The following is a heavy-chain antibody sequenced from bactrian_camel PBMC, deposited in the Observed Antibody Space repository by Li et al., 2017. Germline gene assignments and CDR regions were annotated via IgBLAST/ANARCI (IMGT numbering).Heavy chain of an antibody. CDR1: GYLYSSYY. J-gene: IGHJ4*01. V-gene: IGHV3S42*01. Sequence: DVQLVESGGGSVQAGGSLTLSCAASGYLYSSYYMGWIHQTPGKEREEVARGYTADGSTTYAGSVKGRFTISLDIAKNLLYLRMDTLKPEDTAMYYCAADPRRKTDDSWHDAFWYMFWGHGTQVTVS. CDR2: GYTADGST. D-gene: IGHD6*01. CDR3: AADPRRKTDDSWHDAFWYMF.